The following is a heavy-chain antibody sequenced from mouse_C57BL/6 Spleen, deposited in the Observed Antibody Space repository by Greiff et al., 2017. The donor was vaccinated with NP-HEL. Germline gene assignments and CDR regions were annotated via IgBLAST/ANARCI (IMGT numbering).Heavy chain of an antibody. J-gene: IGHJ2*01. CDR3: ARRDGSTYFDY. CDR1: GYTFTSYW. V-gene: IGHV1-61*01. D-gene: IGHD1-1*01. CDR2: IYPSDSET. Sequence: VQLQQSGAELVRPGSSVKLSCKASGYTFTSYWMDWVKQRPGQGLEWIGNIYPSDSETHYNQKFKDKATLTVDKSSSTAYMQLSSLTSEDSAVYYCARRDGSTYFDYWGQGTTLTVSS.